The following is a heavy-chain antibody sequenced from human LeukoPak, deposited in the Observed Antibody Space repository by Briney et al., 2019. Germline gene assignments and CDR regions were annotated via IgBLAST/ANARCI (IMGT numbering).Heavy chain of an antibody. Sequence: SETLSLTCAVYGGSFSGYYWSWIRQPPGKGLEWIGEINHSGSTNYNPSLKSRVTISVDTSKNQFSLKLSSVTAADTAVYYCARGRQGISRMVRGVIPHNWFDPWGQGTLVTVSS. J-gene: IGHJ5*02. V-gene: IGHV4-34*01. CDR1: GGSFSGYY. CDR3: ARGRQGISRMVRGVIPHNWFDP. CDR2: INHSGST. D-gene: IGHD3-10*01.